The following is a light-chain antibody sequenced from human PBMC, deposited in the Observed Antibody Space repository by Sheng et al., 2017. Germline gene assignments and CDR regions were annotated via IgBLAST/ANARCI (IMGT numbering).Light chain of an antibody. Sequence: QSALTQPASVSGSPGQSITISCTGTSSDVGAHNFVSWYQQHPGKAPKLMIYDVSDRPSGVSSRFSGSKSGNTASLTISGLQAEDEADYYCSSYTTSSTLVLFGGGTKLTVL. CDR2: DVS. V-gene: IGLV2-14*03. CDR1: SSDVGAHNF. J-gene: IGLJ2*01. CDR3: SSYTTSSTLVL.